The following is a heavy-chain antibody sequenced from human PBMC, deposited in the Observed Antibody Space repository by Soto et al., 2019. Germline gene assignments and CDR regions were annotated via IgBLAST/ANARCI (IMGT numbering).Heavy chain of an antibody. CDR2: IWYDGSNN. CDR3: ARADCTGAYCYSWPFNYGVDV. CDR1: GFTFNTYG. J-gene: IGHJ6*02. V-gene: IGHV3-33*01. D-gene: IGHD2-15*01. Sequence: GGSLRLSCTTAGFTFNTYGMHWGRKAPGKGLGWVAIIWYDGSNNYYADSVKGRFHISSENSKNTLYLQMNSLRAEDTALYYCARADCTGAYCYSWPFNYGVDVWGQGTTVTVSS.